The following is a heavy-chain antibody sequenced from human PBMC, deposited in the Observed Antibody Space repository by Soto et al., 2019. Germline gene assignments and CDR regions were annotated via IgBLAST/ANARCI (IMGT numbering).Heavy chain of an antibody. CDR1: GFTFSSYE. Sequence: LRLSCAASGFTFSSYEMNWVRQAPGKGLEWISHISSIDDTIYYADSVKGRFTISSDNAKSSLYLQMNSLRAEDTAVYYCARSSGSYRPFDSRGQRTLVTVP. J-gene: IGHJ4*02. CDR2: ISSIDDTI. CDR3: ARSSGSYRPFDS. V-gene: IGHV3-48*03. D-gene: IGHD3-22*01.